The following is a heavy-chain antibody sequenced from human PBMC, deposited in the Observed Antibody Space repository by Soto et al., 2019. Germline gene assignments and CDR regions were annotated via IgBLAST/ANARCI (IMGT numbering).Heavy chain of an antibody. Sequence: QVHLVQSGAEVKKPGSSVKVSCKASGYTFTSDGITWGRQAPGQGREWMGWISAHNGNKDYAQQLQGRVIVSRDSSTSTPYIDLRSLISDDTAVYYCARGTYGDYWGHGALVTVSS. D-gene: IGHD4-17*01. CDR2: ISAHNGNK. CDR1: GYTFTSDG. J-gene: IGHJ4*01. CDR3: ARGTYGDY. V-gene: IGHV1-18*01.